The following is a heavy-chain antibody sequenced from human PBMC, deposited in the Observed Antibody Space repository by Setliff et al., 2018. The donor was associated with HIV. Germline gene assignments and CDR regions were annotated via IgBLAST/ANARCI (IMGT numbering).Heavy chain of an antibody. J-gene: IGHJ6*02. V-gene: IGHV4-39*07. CDR2: IYTSGST. CDR1: GGSISSRSYY. Sequence: SETLSLTCTVSGGSISSRSYYWGWIRQPPGKGLEWVGHIYTSGSTYYNPSLKSRVTISVDTSKNQFSLNLTSVTAADTAVYYCAQLTPRTHYFYGMDVWGQGTTVTVSS. CDR3: AQLTPRTHYFYGMDV.